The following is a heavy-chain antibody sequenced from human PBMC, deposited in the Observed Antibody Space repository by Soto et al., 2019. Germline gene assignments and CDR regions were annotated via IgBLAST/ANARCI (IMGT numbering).Heavy chain of an antibody. D-gene: IGHD3-22*01. CDR3: ARAETGGYYYDSSGYSPALNWFDP. Sequence: TSETLSLTCTVSGGSISSSSYYWGWIRQPPGKGLEWIGSIYYSGSTYYNPSLKSRVTISVDTSKNQFSLKLSSVTAADTAVYYCARAETGGYYYDSSGYSPALNWFDPWGQGTLVTVSS. CDR2: IYYSGST. CDR1: GGSISSSSYY. J-gene: IGHJ5*02. V-gene: IGHV4-39*01.